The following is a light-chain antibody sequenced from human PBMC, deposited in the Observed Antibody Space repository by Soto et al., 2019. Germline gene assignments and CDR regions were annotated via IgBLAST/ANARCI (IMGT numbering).Light chain of an antibody. CDR1: SSDVGGYNY. CDR3: FSFTRSSTWV. CDR2: EVS. V-gene: IGLV2-14*01. Sequence: QSALTQPASVSGSPGQSITISCTGTSSDVGGYNYVSWSQQHPGKAPKLVIYEVSNRPSGVSNRFSGSKSGNTASLTISGLQAEDEADYYCFSFTRSSTWVFGGGTKLTV. J-gene: IGLJ3*02.